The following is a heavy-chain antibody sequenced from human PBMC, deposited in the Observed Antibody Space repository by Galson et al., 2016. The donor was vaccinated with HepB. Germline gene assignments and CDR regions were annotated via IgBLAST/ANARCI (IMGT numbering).Heavy chain of an antibody. CDR3: ARGLHCTGGRCYFGPWFDA. CDR1: GFNVSDNY. D-gene: IGHD2-15*01. CDR2: IHRDGHT. Sequence: LRLSCAASGFNVSDNYMTWLRQAPGKGLEWVSVIHRDGHTYLAASVTGRFSISRDNLKNAVYLQMNRLRAEDPAVYYCARGLHCTGGRCYFGPWFDAWGQGSLVTVSS. J-gene: IGHJ5*02. V-gene: IGHV3-53*01.